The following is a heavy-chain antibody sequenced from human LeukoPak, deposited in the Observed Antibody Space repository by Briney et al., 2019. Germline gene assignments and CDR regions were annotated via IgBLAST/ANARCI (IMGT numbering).Heavy chain of an antibody. CDR1: GGSFSGYY. Sequence: PSETLSLTCAVYGGSFSGYYWSWIRQPPGKGLEWIGEINHSGSTNYNPSLKSRVTISVDTSKNQFSLKLNSVTAADTAVYYCARGNPGYAFDTWGQGTMVTVSS. J-gene: IGHJ3*02. CDR2: INHSGST. V-gene: IGHV4-34*01. CDR3: ARGNPGYAFDT.